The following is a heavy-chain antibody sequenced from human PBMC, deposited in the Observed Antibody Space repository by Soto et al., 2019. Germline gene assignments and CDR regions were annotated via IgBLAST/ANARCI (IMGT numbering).Heavy chain of an antibody. Sequence: EVQLVESGGGLVQPGESLRLSCAASGFTFDSYWMHWVRQAPGKGLVWVSRVHSDGTSTTYADSVKGRFTISRDNAKNTLSLQMNSLRAEDTAVYYCARGDRGAFDLWGQGTVVTVSS. CDR1: GFTFDSYW. D-gene: IGHD1-26*01. CDR2: VHSDGTST. J-gene: IGHJ3*01. V-gene: IGHV3-74*01. CDR3: ARGDRGAFDL.